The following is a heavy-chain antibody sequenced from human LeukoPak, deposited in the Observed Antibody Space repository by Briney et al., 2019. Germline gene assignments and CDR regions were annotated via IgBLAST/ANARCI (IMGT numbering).Heavy chain of an antibody. CDR3: AKRSTKDSGFAF. D-gene: IGHD1-26*01. CDR1: GGSISSGYYY. V-gene: IGHV4-39*01. Sequence: SETLSLTCTVSGGSISSGYYYWTWLRQPPGEGLEWLGTIYDSGNTYYNPSLRGRVTMSLDTSKSQFSLHLSSVTAADTAVYYCAKRSTKDSGFAFWGQGTLVTGSS. J-gene: IGHJ4*02. CDR2: IYDSGNT.